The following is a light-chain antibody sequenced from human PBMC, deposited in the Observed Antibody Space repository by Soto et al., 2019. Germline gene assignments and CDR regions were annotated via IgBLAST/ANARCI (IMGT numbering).Light chain of an antibody. V-gene: IGKV3D-15*01. CDR2: GAT. CDR1: QSVSSN. J-gene: IGKJ4*01. CDR3: QQYNNWPPT. Sequence: EVVMPQSPATLSVSPGERTTLSCRASQSVSSNLAWYQQKPGQAPRLLIFGATTRATGIPVRFSGSGSGTEFTLTISSLQSEDFAVYYCQQYNNWPPTFGGGTKVDI.